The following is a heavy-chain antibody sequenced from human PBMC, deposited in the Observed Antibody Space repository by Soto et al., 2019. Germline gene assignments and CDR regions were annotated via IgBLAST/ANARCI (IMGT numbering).Heavy chain of an antibody. CDR1: GCSISGFY. CDR3: ARWTYCGGDCYWLDF. D-gene: IGHD2-21*02. CDR2: IYYSGSA. Sequence: SETLSLTCTISGCSISGFYWGWIRQPPGKGLEWIGNIYYSGSANYDPSLRSRVTISLNTSKNQFSLNLNSVTAADTAIYYCARWTYCGGDCYWLDFWGQGTLVTVSS. J-gene: IGHJ4*02. V-gene: IGHV4-59*01.